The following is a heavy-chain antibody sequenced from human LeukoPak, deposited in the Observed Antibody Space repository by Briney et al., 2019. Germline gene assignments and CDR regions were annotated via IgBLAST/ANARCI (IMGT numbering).Heavy chain of an antibody. D-gene: IGHD2-2*01. J-gene: IGHJ5*02. V-gene: IGHV1-2*02. CDR2: INPNSGGT. CDR1: GYTFTGYY. CDR3: ARIWGSSTSCYDCWIDP. Sequence: ASVKVSCKASGYTFTGYYMHWVRQAPGQGLGWMGWINPNSGGTNYAQKFQGRVTMTRDTSISTAYMELSRLRSDDTAVYYCARIWGSSTSCYDCWIDPWGQGTLVTVSS.